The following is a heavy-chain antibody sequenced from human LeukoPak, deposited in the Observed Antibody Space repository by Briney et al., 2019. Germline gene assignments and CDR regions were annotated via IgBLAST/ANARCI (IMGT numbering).Heavy chain of an antibody. J-gene: IGHJ4*02. Sequence: GGSLRLSCAASGFTFNNSAISWVRQTPGKGLEWISTISTSDGSTFFADSVKGRFTISRDNSKNTLFLQMNSLRAEDTALYYCTKFDYWGQGALVTVSS. CDR1: GFTFNNSA. CDR2: ISTSDGST. CDR3: TKFDY. V-gene: IGHV3-23*01.